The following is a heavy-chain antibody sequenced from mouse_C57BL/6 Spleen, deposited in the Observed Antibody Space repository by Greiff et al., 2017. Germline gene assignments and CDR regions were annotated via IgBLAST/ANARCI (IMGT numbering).Heavy chain of an antibody. CDR3: AREATVVGGRSDY. V-gene: IGHV1-50*01. CDR2: IDPSDSYT. D-gene: IGHD1-1*01. CDR1: GYTFTSYW. Sequence: VQLQQSGAELVKPGASVKLSCKASGYTFTSYWMQWVKQRPGQGLEWIGEIDPSDSYTNYNQKFKGKATLTVDTSSSTAYMQLSSLTSEDSAVYYCAREATVVGGRSDYWGQGTTLTVSA. J-gene: IGHJ2*01.